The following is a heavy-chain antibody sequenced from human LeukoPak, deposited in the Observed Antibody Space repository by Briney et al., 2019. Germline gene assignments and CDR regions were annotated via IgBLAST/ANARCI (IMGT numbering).Heavy chain of an antibody. CDR1: GYTFTGYY. J-gene: IGHJ4*02. CDR2: INPNSGGT. Sequence: ASVKVSCKASGYTFTGYYMHWVRQAPGQGLEWLGWINPNSGGTNYAQKFQGRVTMTRDTSISTGYMELGRLKSDDTAVYYCAVGGTGYYTFDYWGQGTLVTVSS. D-gene: IGHD3/OR15-3a*01. CDR3: AVGGTGYYTFDY. V-gene: IGHV1-2*02.